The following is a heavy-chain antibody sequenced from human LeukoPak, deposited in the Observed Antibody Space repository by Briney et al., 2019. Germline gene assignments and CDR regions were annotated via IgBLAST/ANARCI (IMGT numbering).Heavy chain of an antibody. V-gene: IGHV3-33*06. CDR2: IWYDGSNK. Sequence: PGGSLRLSCAASGFTFSSYGMHWVRQAPGKGLEWVAVIWYDGSNKYYADSVKGRFTISRDNSKNTLYLQMNSLRAEDTAVYYCAKDAVALRYFDWLPRSYFDYWGQCTLVTVSS. J-gene: IGHJ4*02. CDR1: GFTFSSYG. D-gene: IGHD3-9*01. CDR3: AKDAVALRYFDWLPRSYFDY.